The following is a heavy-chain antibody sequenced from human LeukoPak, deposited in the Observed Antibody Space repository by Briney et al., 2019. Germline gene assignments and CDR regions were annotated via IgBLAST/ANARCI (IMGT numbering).Heavy chain of an antibody. J-gene: IGHJ5*02. CDR3: ASHYDSDNWFDP. CDR2: IIPILGIA. CDR1: GGTFSSYT. V-gene: IGHV1-69*02. D-gene: IGHD3-3*01. Sequence: GASVKVSCKASGGTFSSYTISWLRQAPGQGLEWMGRIIPILGIANYAQKFQGRVTITADKSTSTAYMELSSLRSEDTAVYYCASHYDSDNWFDPWGQGTLVTVSS.